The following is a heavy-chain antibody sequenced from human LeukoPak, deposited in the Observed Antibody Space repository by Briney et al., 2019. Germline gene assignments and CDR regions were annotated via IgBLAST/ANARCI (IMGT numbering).Heavy chain of an antibody. J-gene: IGHJ4*02. D-gene: IGHD3-22*01. CDR2: IYPGDSDT. CDR3: ARTPYDSSGYYPPPFDY. V-gene: IGHV5-51*01. CDR1: GYRFTSYW. Sequence: PGESLRISCEGSGYRFTSYWIGWVRQMPGKGLEWMGIIYPGDSDTRYSPSFQGQVTISADKSISTAYLQWSSLKASNTAMYYCARTPYDSSGYYPPPFDYWGQGTLVTVSS.